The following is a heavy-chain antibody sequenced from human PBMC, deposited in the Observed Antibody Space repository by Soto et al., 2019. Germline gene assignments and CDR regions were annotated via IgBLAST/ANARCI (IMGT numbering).Heavy chain of an antibody. D-gene: IGHD6-13*01. CDR2: ISYDGGNK. CDR1: GFTFS. V-gene: IGHV3-30-3*01. Sequence: QVQLVESGGGVVQPGRSLRLSCAASGFTFSMHWVRQAPGKGLEWVAVISYDGGNKNYVDSVRGRFTISRDNSNKTLYLQMNSLRPEDTALYYCARDRFASSWSYFEYWGQGTLVTVSS. CDR3: ARDRFASSWSYFEY. J-gene: IGHJ4*02.